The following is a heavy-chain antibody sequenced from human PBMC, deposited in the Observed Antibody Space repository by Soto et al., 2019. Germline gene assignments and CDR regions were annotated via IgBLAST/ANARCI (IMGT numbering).Heavy chain of an antibody. D-gene: IGHD6-6*01. Sequence: VGSLRLSCAASGFTFRSYSMNWVRQAPGKGLEWVSSISSSSSYIYYSESVKGRFTISRDNAKNSLYLQINSLRAEDTAVYYCARDLYSSSANYNYYGMDVWGQGTTVTVSS. V-gene: IGHV3-21*01. CDR1: GFTFRSYS. CDR2: ISSSSSYI. CDR3: ARDLYSSSANYNYYGMDV. J-gene: IGHJ6*02.